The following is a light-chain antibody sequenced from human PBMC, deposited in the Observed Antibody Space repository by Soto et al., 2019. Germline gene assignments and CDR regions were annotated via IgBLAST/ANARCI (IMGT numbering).Light chain of an antibody. J-gene: IGKJ1*01. Sequence: IQMTQSPSGLSASVGDRVTISCRASQSISSYLNWYQHKPGKAPKLLIYAASSLQSGVPSRFSGSGSGTDFTLTISTLQPEDFATYYCHQTFSTRSWTFGQGTKVDIK. CDR2: AAS. V-gene: IGKV1-39*01. CDR1: QSISSY. CDR3: HQTFSTRSWT.